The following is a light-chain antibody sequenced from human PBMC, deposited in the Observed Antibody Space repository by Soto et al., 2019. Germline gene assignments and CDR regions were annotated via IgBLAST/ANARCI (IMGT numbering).Light chain of an antibody. V-gene: IGLV2-14*01. CDR3: NSFRVNHRDV. CDR1: SSDIGGYNA. J-gene: IGLJ1*01. CDR2: EVT. Sequence: QSALTQPASVSGSPGQTITISCTGTSSDIGGYNAVSWYQHHPGKAPKLIIYEVTQRPAGISDRFSASKSCKTASLTISGLQAENEADYYCNSFRVNHRDVVGTGTKVTVL.